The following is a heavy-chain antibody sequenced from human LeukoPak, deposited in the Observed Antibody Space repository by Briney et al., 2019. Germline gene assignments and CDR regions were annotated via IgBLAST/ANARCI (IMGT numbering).Heavy chain of an antibody. D-gene: IGHD3-10*01. CDR2: INPNSGGT. CDR3: ARDGQASYYYGSGSYYWFDP. V-gene: IGHV1-2*02. Sequence: GASVKVSCKASGYTFTGYYMHWVRQAPGQGLEWMGLINPNSGGTNYAQKFQGRVTMTRDTSISTAYMELSRLRSDDTAVYYCARDGQASYYYGSGSYYWFDPWGQGTLVTVSS. CDR1: GYTFTGYY. J-gene: IGHJ5*02.